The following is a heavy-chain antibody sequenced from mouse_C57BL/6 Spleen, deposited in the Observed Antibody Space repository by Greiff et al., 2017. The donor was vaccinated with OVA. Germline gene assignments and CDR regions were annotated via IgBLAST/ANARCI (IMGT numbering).Heavy chain of an antibody. CDR2: ISSGSSTI. Sequence: EVKLMESGGGLVKPGGSLKLSCAASGFTFSDYGMHWVRQAPEKGLEWVAYISSGSSTIYYADTVKGRFTISRDNAKNTLFLQMTSLRSEDTAMYYCARPRYDYDAGYAMDYWGQGTSVTVSS. CDR1: GFTFSDYG. V-gene: IGHV5-17*01. J-gene: IGHJ4*01. CDR3: ARPRYDYDAGYAMDY. D-gene: IGHD2-4*01.